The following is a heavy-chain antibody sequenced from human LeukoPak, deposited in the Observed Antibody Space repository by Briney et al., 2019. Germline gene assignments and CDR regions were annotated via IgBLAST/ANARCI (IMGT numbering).Heavy chain of an antibody. CDR2: LRGSGTAT. Sequence: GVALRLSCEASQFTFRRFAMRWIRQAPGAGMEWAATLRGSGTATYYADSVKGRLTTSRDNSKDTLYLHMDNVRADDTAVYYCAKHLGSHSFLFYYMDVWGAGTSVIVSS. J-gene: IGHJ6*03. CDR3: AKHLGSHSFLFYYMDV. V-gene: IGHV3-23*01. D-gene: IGHD2-21*01. CDR1: QFTFRRFA.